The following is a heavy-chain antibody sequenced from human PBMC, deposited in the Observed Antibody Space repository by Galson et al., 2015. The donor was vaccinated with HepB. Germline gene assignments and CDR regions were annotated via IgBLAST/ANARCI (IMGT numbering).Heavy chain of an antibody. CDR3: ARTPPEYCDFGSGYFFNYGMDV. CDR1: GFTFSSYS. Sequence: SLRLSCAASGFTFSSYSMNWVRQAPGKGLEWVSYISSSSSTIYYADSVKGRFTISRDNAKNSLYLQMNSLRAEDTAVYYCARTPPEYCDFGSGYFFNYGMDVWGQGTTVTVSS. D-gene: IGHD3-3*01. V-gene: IGHV3-48*01. CDR2: ISSSSSTI. J-gene: IGHJ6*02.